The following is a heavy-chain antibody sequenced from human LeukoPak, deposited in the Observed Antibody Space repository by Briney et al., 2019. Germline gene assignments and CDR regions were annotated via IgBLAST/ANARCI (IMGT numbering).Heavy chain of an antibody. V-gene: IGHV4-39*01. CDR1: GGSISSSSYY. CDR2: IYYSGST. CDR3: ARLGFGAHWFDP. D-gene: IGHD3-10*01. J-gene: IGHJ5*02. Sequence: PSETLSLTCTVSGGSISSSSYYWGWIRQPPGKGLEWIGSIYYSGSTYYNPSLKSRVTISVDTSKNQFSLKLSSVTAADTAVYYCARLGFGAHWFDPCGQGTLVTVSS.